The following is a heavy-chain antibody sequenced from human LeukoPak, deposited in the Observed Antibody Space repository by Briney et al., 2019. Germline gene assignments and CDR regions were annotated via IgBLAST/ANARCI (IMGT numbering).Heavy chain of an antibody. CDR3: ARSGRGYYDSSGYYTALDY. CDR2: IYISGST. J-gene: IGHJ4*02. Sequence: SETLSLTCTVSGGSISSYYWSWIRQPASKGLDWIGRIYISGSTNYNPSLKSRVTMSVDTSKNQFSLKLSSVTSAHTAVYYCARSGRGYYDSSGYYTALDYWGQGTLVTVSS. D-gene: IGHD3-22*01. CDR1: GGSISSYY. V-gene: IGHV4-4*07.